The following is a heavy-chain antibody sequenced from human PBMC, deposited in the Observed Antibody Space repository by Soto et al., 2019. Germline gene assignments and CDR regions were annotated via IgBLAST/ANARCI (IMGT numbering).Heavy chain of an antibody. CDR2: ISKSGDST. CDR3: AKGSFGFDY. Sequence: SXRXSCAASGVTFTXYAMTWVRQVPGEGLQWVSSISKSGDSTYYADSVKGRFTTSRENSKNTLYLQMNSMRAEDTAIYYCAKGSFGFDYWGQGTLGTVSS. D-gene: IGHD3-10*01. CDR1: GVTFTXYA. V-gene: IGHV3-23*01. J-gene: IGHJ4*02.